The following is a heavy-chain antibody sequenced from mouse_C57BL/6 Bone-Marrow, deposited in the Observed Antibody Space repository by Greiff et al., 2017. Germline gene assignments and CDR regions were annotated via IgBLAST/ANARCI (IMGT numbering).Heavy chain of an antibody. J-gene: IGHJ3*01. CDR1: GYTFTNYW. V-gene: IGHV1-63*01. Sequence: VKLMESGAELVRPGTSVKMSCKASGYTFTNYWLGWAKQRPGHGLEWIGDIYPGGGYTNYNEKFKGKATLTADKSSSTAYMQVSSLTSEDSAIYYCARSYYYGWGFAYWGQGTLVTVSA. CDR3: ARSYYYGWGFAY. D-gene: IGHD1-2*01. CDR2: IYPGGGYT.